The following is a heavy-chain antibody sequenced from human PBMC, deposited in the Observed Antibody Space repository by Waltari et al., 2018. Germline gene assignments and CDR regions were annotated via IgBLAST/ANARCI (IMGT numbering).Heavy chain of an antibody. V-gene: IGHV3-23*03. CDR1: GFTFSRYP. CDR3: ARVGPIGRTGNDAFDI. D-gene: IGHD3-10*01. J-gene: IGHJ3*02. CDR2: IYSGGST. Sequence: EVKLLESGGGLVQPGGSLGLSCAASGFTFSRYPIGWVRQAPGKGLEWVSVIYSGGSTYYADSVKGRFTISRDNSKNTLYLQMNSLRAEDTAVYYCARVGPIGRTGNDAFDIWGQGTMVTVSS.